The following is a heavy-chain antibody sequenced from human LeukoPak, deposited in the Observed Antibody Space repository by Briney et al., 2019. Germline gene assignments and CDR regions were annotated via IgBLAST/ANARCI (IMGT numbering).Heavy chain of an antibody. J-gene: IGHJ5*02. D-gene: IGHD3-3*01. V-gene: IGHV3-30*02. CDR2: IRYDGSNK. CDR3: AKVSTTRTYYDFWSGPNWFDP. CDR1: GFTFSSYW. Sequence: GGSLRLSCAASGFTFSSYWMSWVRQAPGKGLEWVAFIRYDGSNKYYADSVKGRFTISRDNSKNTLYLQMNSLRAEDTAVYYCAKVSTTRTYYDFWSGPNWFDPWGQGTLVTVSS.